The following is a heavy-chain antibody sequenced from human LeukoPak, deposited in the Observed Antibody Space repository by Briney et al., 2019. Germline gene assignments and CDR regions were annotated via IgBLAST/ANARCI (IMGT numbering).Heavy chain of an antibody. CDR2: INHSGST. J-gene: IGHJ3*02. CDR1: GGSISSSNW. Sequence: PSETLSLTCAVSGGSISSSNWWSWVRQPPGKGLEWIGEINHSGSTNYNPSLKSRVTISVDTSKNQFSLKLSSVTAADTAVYYCARVRDIVVVVAAIDIWGQGTMVTVSS. CDR3: ARVRDIVVVVAAIDI. D-gene: IGHD2-15*01. V-gene: IGHV4-4*02.